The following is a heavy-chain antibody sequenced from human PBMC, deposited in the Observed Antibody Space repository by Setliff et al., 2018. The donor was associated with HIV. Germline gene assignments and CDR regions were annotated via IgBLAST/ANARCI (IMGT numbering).Heavy chain of an antibody. CDR1: GFTVSSNY. CDR2: IYIGGST. Sequence: ETLSLSCAASGFTVSSNYMTWVRQAPGKGLEWVSVIYIGGSTYYADSVKGRFTISRDNSKNTLYLQMNRLRADDTAVYYCAKLLYPQLWPLDIDHWGQGRLVTVSS. CDR3: AKLLYPQLWPLDIDH. D-gene: IGHD2-21*01. J-gene: IGHJ4*02. V-gene: IGHV3-53*01.